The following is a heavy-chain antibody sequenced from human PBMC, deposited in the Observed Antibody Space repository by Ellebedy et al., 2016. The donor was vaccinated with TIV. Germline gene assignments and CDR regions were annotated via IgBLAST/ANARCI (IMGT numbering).Heavy chain of an antibody. D-gene: IGHD4-17*01. Sequence: GESLKISCAASGFSFRSYWMSWVRQAPGKGLEWVANIYQDGSDQNYVDSVKGRFTISRDNADNSLFLQMNSLRAEDTAVYYCARRGSYGDYAVQINSWFDSWGRGTLVTVSS. J-gene: IGHJ5*01. CDR2: IYQDGSDQ. V-gene: IGHV3-7*01. CDR1: GFSFRSYW. CDR3: ARRGSYGDYAVQINSWFDS.